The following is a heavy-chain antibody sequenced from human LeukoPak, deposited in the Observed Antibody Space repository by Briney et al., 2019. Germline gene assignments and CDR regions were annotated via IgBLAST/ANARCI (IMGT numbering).Heavy chain of an antibody. CDR3: ARGGVGATTGTYDS. D-gene: IGHD1-26*01. V-gene: IGHV4-30-2*01. CDR1: GDSISSGGYS. CDR2: IYHSGGT. J-gene: IGHJ4*02. Sequence: SETLSLTCAVTGDSISSGGYSWSGIRQPPGMALEWIGNIYHSGGTHHNPSLKSRVTMSVDRSKNQFSLKLTSVTAADTAVYYCARGGVGATTGTYDSWGQGIPVTVSS.